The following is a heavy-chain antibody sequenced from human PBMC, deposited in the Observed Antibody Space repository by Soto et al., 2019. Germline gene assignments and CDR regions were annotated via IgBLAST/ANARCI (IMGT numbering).Heavy chain of an antibody. CDR1: GGSFSGYY. J-gene: IGHJ6*02. CDR2: INHSGST. V-gene: IGHV4-34*01. D-gene: IGHD5-12*01. CDR3: ARDGRRRLLPGWSANYYGIDV. Sequence: SETLSLTCAVYGGSFSGYYWSWIRQPPGKGLEWIGEINHSGSTNYNPSLKSRVTISVDTSKNQFSLKLSSVTAADTAVYYCARDGRRRLLPGWSANYYGIDVWG.